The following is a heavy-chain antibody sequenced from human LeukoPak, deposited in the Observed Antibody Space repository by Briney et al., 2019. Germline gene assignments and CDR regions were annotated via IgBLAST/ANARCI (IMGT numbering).Heavy chain of an antibody. J-gene: IGHJ4*02. V-gene: IGHV4-34*01. CDR2: INHSGSA. Sequence: SETLSLTCAVYGESFSGYSWGWIRQPPGKGLEWIGEINHSGSANYNPSLKSRVTISVDTSKNQFSLKLKSVTAADTAVYYCARGHEYWGQGTLVTVSS. CDR1: GESFSGYS. CDR3: ARGHEY.